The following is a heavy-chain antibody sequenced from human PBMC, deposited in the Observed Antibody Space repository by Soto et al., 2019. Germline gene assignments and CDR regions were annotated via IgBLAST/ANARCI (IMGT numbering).Heavy chain of an antibody. Sequence: QVQLVQSGAEVKKPAASVKVSCKASGYTFTNYDINWVRQATGQGLEWMGWMNPNNGNTGYAQKFQGRATMTRNTSISTAYMELSSLRSEDTAVYYCARGGRERWVQFEGGYWGQGTLVTVSS. J-gene: IGHJ4*02. CDR1: GYTFTNYD. CDR3: ARGGRERWVQFEGGY. CDR2: MNPNNGNT. D-gene: IGHD1-1*01. V-gene: IGHV1-8*01.